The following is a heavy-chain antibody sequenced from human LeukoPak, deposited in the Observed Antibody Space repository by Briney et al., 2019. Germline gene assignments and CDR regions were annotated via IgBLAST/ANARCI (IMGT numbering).Heavy chain of an antibody. CDR3: ARDRRYDFWSGYYQEGGGWFDP. Sequence: ASVKVSCKASGYTFTGYYMHWVRQAPGQGLEWMGWINPNSGGTNYAQKFQGRVTMTRDMSTSTVYMELSSLRSEDTAVYYCARDRRYDFWSGYYQEGGGWFDPWGQGTLVTVSS. CDR1: GYTFTGYY. D-gene: IGHD3-3*01. J-gene: IGHJ5*02. V-gene: IGHV1-2*02. CDR2: INPNSGGT.